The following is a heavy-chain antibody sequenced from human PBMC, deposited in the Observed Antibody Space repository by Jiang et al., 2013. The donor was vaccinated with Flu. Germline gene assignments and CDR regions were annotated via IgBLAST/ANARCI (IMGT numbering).Heavy chain of an antibody. CDR1: GSHSPIGGGG. CDR3: AHKKDWKYAFDI. V-gene: IGHV2-5*02. CDR2: IYGGADD. J-gene: IGHJ3*02. D-gene: IGHD1-1*01. Sequence: KPTQTLTLTCSFLLGSHSPIGGGGVGWIRQSPGRALEWLAVIYGGADDRYSPSLKTRLNVTEDSSKNQVVLTMTNMDPVDTATYYCAHKKDWKYAFDIWGQGTMVTVSS.